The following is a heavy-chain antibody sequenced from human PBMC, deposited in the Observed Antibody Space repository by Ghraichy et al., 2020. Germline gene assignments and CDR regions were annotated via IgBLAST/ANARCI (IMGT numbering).Heavy chain of an antibody. CDR2: ISSSGSTI. CDR1: GFTFSDYY. V-gene: IGHV3-11*01. CDR3: ARDRYGYYSHHFDY. Sequence: SCAASGFTFSDYYMSWIRQAPGKGLEWVSYISSSGSTIYYADSVKGRFTISRDNAKNSLYLQMNSLRAEDTAVYYCARDRYGYYSHHFDYWGQGTLVTVSS. D-gene: IGHD4-11*01. J-gene: IGHJ4*02.